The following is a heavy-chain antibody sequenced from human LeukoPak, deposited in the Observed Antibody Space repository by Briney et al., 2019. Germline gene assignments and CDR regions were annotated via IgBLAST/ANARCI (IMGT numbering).Heavy chain of an antibody. CDR3: AKDRYYDILSAMGY. CDR2: IWYDGSNK. CDR1: GFTVSNNY. D-gene: IGHD3-9*01. Sequence: GGSLRLSCAASGFTVSNNYMNWVRQAPGKGLDWVAFIWYDGSNKYHTDSVKGRFTISRDNSKNTLYLQMNSLRAEDTAVYYCAKDRYYDILSAMGYWGQGTLVTVSS. V-gene: IGHV3-30*02. J-gene: IGHJ4*02.